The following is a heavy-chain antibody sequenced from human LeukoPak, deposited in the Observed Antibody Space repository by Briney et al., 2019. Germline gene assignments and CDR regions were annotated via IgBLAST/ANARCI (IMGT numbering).Heavy chain of an antibody. CDR2: ISSSGSTI. J-gene: IGHJ5*02. Sequence: GGSLRLSCAASGFTFSDYYISWIRQAPGKGREWVSYISSSGSTIYYEDSVKGRFPISRDNANNSLYLQMHSLRAEDTAVYYCARNFADYDFWSGYYYHWGQGTLVTVSS. V-gene: IGHV3-11*01. D-gene: IGHD3-3*01. CDR1: GFTFSDYY. CDR3: ARNFADYDFWSGYYYH.